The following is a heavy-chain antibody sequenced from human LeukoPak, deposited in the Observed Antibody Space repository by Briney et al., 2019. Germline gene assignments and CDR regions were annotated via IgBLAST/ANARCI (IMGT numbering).Heavy chain of an antibody. V-gene: IGHV3-11*01. CDR1: GFRFSDYY. Sequence: GGSLRLSCAASGFRFSDYYLSWIRQAPGKGLECISYISHTGETKYYTNSMKGRFTISRDNTKNSLYLQMNSLAAEDTAVYYCARVWWQQPEYWGQGTPVTVSS. D-gene: IGHD2-15*01. J-gene: IGHJ4*02. CDR3: ARVWWQQPEY. CDR2: ISHTGETK.